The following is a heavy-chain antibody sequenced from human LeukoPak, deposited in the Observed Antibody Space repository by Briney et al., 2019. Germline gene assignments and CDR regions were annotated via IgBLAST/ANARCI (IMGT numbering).Heavy chain of an antibody. V-gene: IGHV3-21*01. J-gene: IGHJ5*02. Sequence: GGSLRLSCAASGFTLSNYDMNWVRQAPGQGLEWVSSISTSSRYIYYKDSVRGRFTISRDDAKNSLYLEMNSLRAEDTAVYYCARADCSSSTCYLRRSWFDPWGQGTLVTVSS. CDR2: ISTSSRYI. D-gene: IGHD2-2*01. CDR3: ARADCSSSTCYLRRSWFDP. CDR1: GFTLSNYD.